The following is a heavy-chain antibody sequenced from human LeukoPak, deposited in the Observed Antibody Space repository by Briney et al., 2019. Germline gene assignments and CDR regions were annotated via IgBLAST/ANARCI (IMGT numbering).Heavy chain of an antibody. CDR2: ISYDGSNK. CDR1: GFTFSSYG. V-gene: IGHV3-30*03. J-gene: IGHJ4*02. Sequence: PGGSLRLSCAASGFTFSSYGMHWVRQAPGKGLEWVAVISYDGSNKYYADSVKGRFTISRDNSKNTLYLQMNSLRAEDTAVYYCARDQNSITIFGVPFDYWGQGTLVTVSS. D-gene: IGHD3-3*01. CDR3: ARDQNSITIFGVPFDY.